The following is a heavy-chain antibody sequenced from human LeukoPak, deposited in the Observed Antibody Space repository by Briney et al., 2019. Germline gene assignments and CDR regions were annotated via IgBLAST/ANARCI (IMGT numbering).Heavy chain of an antibody. V-gene: IGHV1-69*04. CDR1: GGTFSSYA. D-gene: IGHD3-22*01. Sequence: ASVKVSCKASGGTFSSYAISWVRQAPGQGLEWMGRIIPILGIANYAQKFQGRVTITADKSTSTAYMELSSLRSEDTAVYYCARGPLDYYDSSGYFNWGQGTLVTVPS. CDR3: ARGPLDYYDSSGYFN. J-gene: IGHJ4*02. CDR2: IIPILGIA.